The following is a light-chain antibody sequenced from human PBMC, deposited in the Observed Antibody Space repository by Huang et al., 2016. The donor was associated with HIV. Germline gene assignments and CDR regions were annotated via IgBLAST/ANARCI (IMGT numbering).Light chain of an antibody. CDR2: GAS. CDR1: QSVGSD. J-gene: IGKJ1*01. V-gene: IGKV3-15*01. Sequence: ELVMPQSPATLSVSPGERATLSCRASQSVGSDLAWYQQKPGQAPRLLIYGASTRATGIPARFSGSGSGTEFTLIISSLQSEDFAVYYCQQYNNWPGTFGEGTKVEIK. CDR3: QQYNNWPGT.